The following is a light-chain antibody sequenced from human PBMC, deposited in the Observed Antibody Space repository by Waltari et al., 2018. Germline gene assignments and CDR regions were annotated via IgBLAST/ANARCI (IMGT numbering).Light chain of an antibody. CDR3: QQYYGSPPYT. J-gene: IGKJ2*01. V-gene: IGKV4-1*01. CDR2: WAS. CDR1: QSVLYTSNNKNY. Sequence: DIVMTQSPDSLAVSLGERATINCKSSQSVLYTSNNKNYLAWYQQKPGQPPKLLIYWASTRESGVPDRFSGSGSGTEFTLTISSLQVEDVAVYYCQQYYGSPPYTFGQGTKLEIK.